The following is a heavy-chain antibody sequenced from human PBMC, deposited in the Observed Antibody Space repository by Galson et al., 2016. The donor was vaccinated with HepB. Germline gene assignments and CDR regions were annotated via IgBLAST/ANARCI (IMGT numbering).Heavy chain of an antibody. Sequence: SLRLSCAASGFSFSNFGFHWVRQAPGKGLEWVAVTSYDGSDKQYADSGKGRFPISRDNSKSTLYLQMSSLSPEDTAVYYCARDRNSRYGHSQHGMDVWGQGTTVIVSS. J-gene: IGHJ6*01. CDR3: ARDRNSRYGHSQHGMDV. D-gene: IGHD3-16*02. V-gene: IGHV3-30*03. CDR2: TSYDGSDK. CDR1: GFSFSNFG.